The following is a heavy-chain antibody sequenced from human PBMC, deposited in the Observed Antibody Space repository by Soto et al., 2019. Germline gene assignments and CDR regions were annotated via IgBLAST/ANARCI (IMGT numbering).Heavy chain of an antibody. Sequence: GGSLRLSCAASGFTFSSYAMHWVRQAPGKGLEWVAVISYDGSNKYYADSVKGRFTISRDNSKNTLYLQMNSLRAEDTAVYYCARSQVVVIEYYYGMDVWGQGTTVTVSS. CDR1: GFTFSSYA. D-gene: IGHD3-22*01. V-gene: IGHV3-30-3*01. CDR2: ISYDGSNK. J-gene: IGHJ6*02. CDR3: ARSQVVVIEYYYGMDV.